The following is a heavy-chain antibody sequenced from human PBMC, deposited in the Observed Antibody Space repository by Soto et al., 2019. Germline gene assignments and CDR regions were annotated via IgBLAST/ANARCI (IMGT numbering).Heavy chain of an antibody. J-gene: IGHJ4*02. V-gene: IGHV1-69*01. Sequence: QVPLVQSGAEVKKPGSSVKVSCKASGGTFSSYAISWVRQAPGQGLEWMGGIIPIFGTANYAQKFQGRVTITADESTSTAYMELSSLRSEDTAVYYCASTRVNYDFWSGYYGPDYWGQGTLVTVSS. CDR3: ASTRVNYDFWSGYYGPDY. D-gene: IGHD3-3*01. CDR2: IIPIFGTA. CDR1: GGTFSSYA.